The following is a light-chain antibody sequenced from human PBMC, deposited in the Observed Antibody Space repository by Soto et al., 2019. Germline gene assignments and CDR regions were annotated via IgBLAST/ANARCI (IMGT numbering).Light chain of an antibody. CDR2: GAS. CDR3: QQYSSSRT. V-gene: IGKV3-20*01. Sequence: EIVLTQSPGTLSLSPGERATLSCRASQSVLSSYLAGYQQKPGQPPRLLLYGASSRAAGIPDRFSGSGSGTDFTLTISRLEPEDFAVYYCQQYSSSRTFGQGTKLEIK. CDR1: QSVLSSY. J-gene: IGKJ2*02.